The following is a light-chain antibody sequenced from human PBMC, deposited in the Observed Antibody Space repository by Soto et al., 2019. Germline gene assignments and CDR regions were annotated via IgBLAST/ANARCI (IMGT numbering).Light chain of an antibody. CDR2: AVS. CDR3: ISYTDRQSYR. J-gene: IGLJ1*01. V-gene: IGLV2-14*03. Sequence: QSALTQPASVSGSPGQSITISCSGTSSDIGSYDHVAWYQQFPGKSPKLIIYAVSDRPSGVSDRFSGSKSGISASLTISGLQTEDEADYYCISYTDRQSYRFGTGTRSPS. CDR1: SSDIGSYDH.